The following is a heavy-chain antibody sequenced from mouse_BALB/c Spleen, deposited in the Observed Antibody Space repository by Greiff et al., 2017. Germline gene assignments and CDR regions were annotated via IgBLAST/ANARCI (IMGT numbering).Heavy chain of an antibody. J-gene: IGHJ2*01. Sequence: VQLVESGAELVRPGSSVNISCKASGYAFSSYWMNWVKQRPGQGLEWIGQIYPGDGDTNYNGKFKGKATLTADKSSSTAYMQLSSLTSEDSAVYFCARSVYGYDGLYFDYWGQGTTLTVSS. CDR2: IYPGDGDT. CDR3: ARSVYGYDGLYFDY. CDR1: GYAFSSYW. D-gene: IGHD2-2*01. V-gene: IGHV1-80*01.